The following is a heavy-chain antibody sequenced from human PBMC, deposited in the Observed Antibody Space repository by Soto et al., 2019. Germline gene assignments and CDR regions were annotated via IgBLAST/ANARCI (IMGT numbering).Heavy chain of an antibody. V-gene: IGHV3-23*01. Sequence: DVQLLESGGGLVQPGGSLRLSCAASGFTFSSYFMTWVRQAPGKGLEWVSSISRSSGGTYYADSVRGRFTISRDNSKNTLYLQMNSLRAEDTAVYYCARGSFYYYMDVWGKGTTVTVSS. J-gene: IGHJ6*03. CDR3: ARGSFYYYMDV. CDR2: ISRSSGGT. CDR1: GFTFSSYF.